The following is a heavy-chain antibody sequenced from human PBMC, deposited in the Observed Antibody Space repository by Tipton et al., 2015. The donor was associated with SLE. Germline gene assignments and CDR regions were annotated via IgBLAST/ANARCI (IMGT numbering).Heavy chain of an antibody. J-gene: IGHJ5*01. D-gene: IGHD2-2*02. V-gene: IGHV4-39*07. CDR2: IYYSGST. Sequence: LRLSCTVSGGSISSSSYYWGWIRQPPGKGLEWIGSIYYSGSTYYNASLKSRVTTSVDTSKNQFSLKLSSVTAADTAVYYCAREGCSSTSCYTGGWFGSWGQGTLVTVSS. CDR1: GGSISSSSYY. CDR3: AREGCSSTSCYTGGWFGS.